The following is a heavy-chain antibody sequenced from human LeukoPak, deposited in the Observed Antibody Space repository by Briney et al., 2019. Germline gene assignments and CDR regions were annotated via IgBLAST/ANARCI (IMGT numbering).Heavy chain of an antibody. Sequence: PSETLSLTCTVSGGSISNYCWSWIRQSAGKGLEWIGRIYITGSTNYNPSLKSRVSMSLDTSKNQLSLKLSSVTAADTAVYHCARVHYYDNSGYWFFDYWGQGTLVTVSS. J-gene: IGHJ4*02. D-gene: IGHD3-22*01. CDR1: GGSISNYC. V-gene: IGHV4-4*07. CDR2: IYITGST. CDR3: ARVHYYDNSGYWFFDY.